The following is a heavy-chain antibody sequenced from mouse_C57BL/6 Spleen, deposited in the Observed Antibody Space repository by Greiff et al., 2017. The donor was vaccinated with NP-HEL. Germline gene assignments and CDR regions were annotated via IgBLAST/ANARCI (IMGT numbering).Heavy chain of an antibody. V-gene: IGHV1-85*01. CDR1: GYTFTSYD. Sequence: QVQLQQSGPELVKPGASVKLSCKASGYTFTSYDINWVKQRPGQGLEWIGWIYPRDGSTKYNEKFKGKATLTVDTSSSTAYMQLHSLTSEDTAVYFCARTGTTVVAKEAMDYWGKGTSVTVSS. J-gene: IGHJ4*01. CDR3: ARTGTTVVAKEAMDY. D-gene: IGHD1-1*01. CDR2: IYPRDGST.